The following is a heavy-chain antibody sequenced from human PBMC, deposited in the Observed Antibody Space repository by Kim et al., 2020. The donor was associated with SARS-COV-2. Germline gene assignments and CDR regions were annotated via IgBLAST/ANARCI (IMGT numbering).Heavy chain of an antibody. CDR2: ISWNSGSI. J-gene: IGHJ6*02. CDR3: AKGSVVAGNARDSYYYYYGMDV. CDR1: GFTFDDYA. V-gene: IGHV3-9*01. Sequence: GGSLRLSCAASGFTFDDYAMHWVRQAPGKGLEWVSGISWNSGSIGYADSVKGRFTISRDNAKNSLYLQMNSLRAEDTALYYCAKGSVVAGNARDSYYYYYGMDVWGQGTTVTVSS. D-gene: IGHD6-19*01.